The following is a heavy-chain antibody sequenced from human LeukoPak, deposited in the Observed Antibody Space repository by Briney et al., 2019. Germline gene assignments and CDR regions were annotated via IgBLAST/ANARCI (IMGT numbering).Heavy chain of an antibody. D-gene: IGHD1-26*01. CDR3: AKDLGGSYPGFDY. CDR1: GFTFSSYA. Sequence: PGTSLRLSCAASGFTFSSYAMHWVRQAPGKGLDWVSVISYDGSNKYYADSVKGRFTISRDNSKNTLYLQMNSLRAEDTAVYYCAKDLGGSYPGFDYWGQGTLVTVSS. V-gene: IGHV3-30-3*01. J-gene: IGHJ4*02. CDR2: ISYDGSNK.